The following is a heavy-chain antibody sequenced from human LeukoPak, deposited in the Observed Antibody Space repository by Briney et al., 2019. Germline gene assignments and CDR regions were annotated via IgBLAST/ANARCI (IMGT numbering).Heavy chain of an antibody. D-gene: IGHD3-10*01. V-gene: IGHV3-23*01. Sequence: GGSLRLSCAASGFTFSSYAMNWVRQAPGKGLEWVSSISASGGSTYYADSVKGRFIISRDNSKNTLSLQMNSLRAEDTAVYYCATSTGSGTPWGYWGQEPWSPSPQ. CDR2: ISASGGST. CDR1: GFTFSSYA. J-gene: IGHJ4*01. CDR3: ATSTGSGTPWGY.